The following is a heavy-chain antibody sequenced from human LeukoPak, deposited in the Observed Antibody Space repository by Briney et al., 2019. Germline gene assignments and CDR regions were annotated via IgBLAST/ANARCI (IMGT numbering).Heavy chain of an antibody. CDR2: ISGSGGST. CDR1: RFTFSSYA. J-gene: IGHJ4*02. Sequence: GGSLRLSCAASRFTFSSYAMSWVRQAPGKGLEWVSSISGSGGSTYYADSVKGRFTISRDNSMNTLYLQMNSLRAEDTAVYYCANNPPDYDFWSGYKPDPYYFDYWGQGTLVTVSS. V-gene: IGHV3-23*01. CDR3: ANNPPDYDFWSGYKPDPYYFDY. D-gene: IGHD3-3*01.